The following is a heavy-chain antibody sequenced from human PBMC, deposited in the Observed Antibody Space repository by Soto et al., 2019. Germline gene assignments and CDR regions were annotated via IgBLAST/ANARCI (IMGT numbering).Heavy chain of an antibody. CDR2: ISGSGDIT. Sequence: QPGGSLRLSCAASGFTFTSYAMSWVRQAPGKGLEWVSRISGSGDITYYLDSLKGRFAISRDNSKNTLYLQMNSLRAEDTAVYYCATVSYTLDYWGQGTLVTVSS. CDR1: GFTFTSYA. CDR3: ATVSYTLDY. J-gene: IGHJ4*02. D-gene: IGHD2-8*01. V-gene: IGHV3-23*01.